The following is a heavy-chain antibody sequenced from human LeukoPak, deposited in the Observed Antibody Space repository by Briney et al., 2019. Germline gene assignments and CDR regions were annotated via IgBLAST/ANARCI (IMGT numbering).Heavy chain of an antibody. D-gene: IGHD6-13*01. CDR3: ARVLLYPTYSGSWWGDGMDV. J-gene: IGHJ6*04. Sequence: SESLSLTCAVYGGSFGGYYCSWIRQPPGKGLEWIGEINHSGSTNYNPSLKSRVTISVDTSKNQFSLKLSSVTAADTAVYYCARVLLYPTYSGSWWGDGMDVWGKGTTVTVSS. V-gene: IGHV4-34*01. CDR2: INHSGST. CDR1: GGSFGGYY.